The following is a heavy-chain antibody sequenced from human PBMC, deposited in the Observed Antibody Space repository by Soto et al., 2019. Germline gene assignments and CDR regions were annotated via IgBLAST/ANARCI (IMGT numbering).Heavy chain of an antibody. CDR3: AKNWNWGSLVH. CDR2: IYYGGST. CDR1: GDSISTDY. D-gene: IGHD7-27*01. V-gene: IGHV4-59*08. Sequence: SETLSLTCTVSGDSISTDYWSWIRQSPGKGLEWIGFIYYGGSTNYNPSLESRVTISVDTPKNQFSLKLSSVTAADTAVYYCAKNWNWGSLVHWGQGTLVTVSS. J-gene: IGHJ4*02.